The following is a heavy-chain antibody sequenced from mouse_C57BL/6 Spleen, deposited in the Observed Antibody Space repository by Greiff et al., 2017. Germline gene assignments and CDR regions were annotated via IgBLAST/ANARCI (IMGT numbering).Heavy chain of an antibody. D-gene: IGHD4-1*01. CDR2: ISDGGSYT. Sequence: EVQLVESGGGLVKPGGSLKLSCAASGFTFSSYAMSWVRQTPEKRLEWVATISDGGSYTYYPDNVQGRFTISRDNAKNNLYLQMSHLKSEDTAMYYCARDSDWVFDYWGQGTTLTVSS. CDR1: GFTFSSYA. V-gene: IGHV5-4*01. J-gene: IGHJ2*01. CDR3: ARDSDWVFDY.